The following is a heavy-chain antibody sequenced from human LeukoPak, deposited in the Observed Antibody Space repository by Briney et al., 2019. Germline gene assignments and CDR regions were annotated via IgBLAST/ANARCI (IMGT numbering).Heavy chain of an antibody. CDR1: GFTFSSYV. CDR2: ISGSGFST. V-gene: IGHV3-23*01. CDR3: VGGREADSSGYTGF. J-gene: IGHJ4*02. Sequence: GGSLRLSCAASGFTFSSYVMNWVRQAPGKGLEWVSAISGSGFSTYYAESVKGRITISRDNSKNTLYLQMNSLRAEDTAVYYCVGGREADSSGYTGFWGQGTLVTVSS. D-gene: IGHD3-22*01.